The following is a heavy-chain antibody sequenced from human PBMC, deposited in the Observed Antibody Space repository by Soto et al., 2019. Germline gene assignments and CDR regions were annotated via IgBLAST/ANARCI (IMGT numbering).Heavy chain of an antibody. D-gene: IGHD3-3*01. Sequence: QVHLVESGGGVVQPGGSLRLSCAASGFTINRNDMYWVRQAPGKGLEWVAVMSFDGNHQHYADSVKGRFTISRDNSKNTLSLEMNRLRRDDKDVYYCASCERFPRVGADYYALDVWGQGTTVIVSS. J-gene: IGHJ6*02. CDR2: MSFDGNHQ. CDR3: ASCERFPRVGADYYALDV. CDR1: GFTINRND. V-gene: IGHV3-30*03.